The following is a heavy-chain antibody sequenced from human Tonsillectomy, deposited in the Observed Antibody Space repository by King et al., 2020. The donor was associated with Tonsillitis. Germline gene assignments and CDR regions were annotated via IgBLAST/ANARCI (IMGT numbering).Heavy chain of an antibody. D-gene: IGHD6-19*01. CDR1: GVSVSTRTYY. Sequence: VQLQESGPGLVKPSETLSLTCTVSGVSVSTRTYYWTWIRQPPGKRLEWIGYISNTGSSSYNPSLRSRVTTSVDTSKNQFSLKLSSVTAADTAVYYCASSPSNDWYRVFDFWGQGTLVTVSS. CDR2: ISNTGSS. CDR3: ASSPSNDWYRVFDF. V-gene: IGHV4-61*01. J-gene: IGHJ4*02.